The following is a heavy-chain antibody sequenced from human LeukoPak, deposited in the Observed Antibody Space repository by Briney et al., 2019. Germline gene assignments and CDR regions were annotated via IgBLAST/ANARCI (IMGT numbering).Heavy chain of an antibody. D-gene: IGHD2-2*01. V-gene: IGHV1-2*02. CDR2: INPNSGGT. Sequence: GASVKVSCKASGYTFTGYYMHWVRQAPGQGLEWMGWINPNSGGTNYAQKFQGRVTMTRDTSISTAYMELSRLRSDDTAVYYCATPPEYCSSTSCPPGDYYYGMDVWGQGTTVTVSS. CDR1: GYTFTGYY. J-gene: IGHJ6*02. CDR3: ATPPEYCSSTSCPPGDYYYGMDV.